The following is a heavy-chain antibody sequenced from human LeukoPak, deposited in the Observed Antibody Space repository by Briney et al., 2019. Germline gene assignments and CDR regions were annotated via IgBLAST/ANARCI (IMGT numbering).Heavy chain of an antibody. Sequence: KSSETLSLTCTVSGGSISGSSYYWGWIRQPPGKGLEWIGSIYYSGSTYYNPSLKSRVTISVDTSKNQFSLKLSSVTAADTAVYYCARGYSSGFFDYWGQGTLVTVSS. CDR2: IYYSGST. J-gene: IGHJ4*02. D-gene: IGHD6-19*01. CDR1: GGSISGSSYY. CDR3: ARGYSSGFFDY. V-gene: IGHV4-39*07.